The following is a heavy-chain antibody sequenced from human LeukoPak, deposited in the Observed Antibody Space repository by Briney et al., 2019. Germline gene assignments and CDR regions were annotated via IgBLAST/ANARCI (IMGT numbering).Heavy chain of an antibody. D-gene: IGHD3-10*01. J-gene: IGHJ3*02. Sequence: ASVKVSCKASGYTFTSYGISWVRQAPGQGLEWMGWISAYNGNTNYAQKLQGRVTMTTDTSTSTAYMELRSLRSGDTAVYYCARDGPPMVRGVITAFDIWGQGTMVTVSS. CDR1: GYTFTSYG. CDR3: ARDGPPMVRGVITAFDI. V-gene: IGHV1-18*04. CDR2: ISAYNGNT.